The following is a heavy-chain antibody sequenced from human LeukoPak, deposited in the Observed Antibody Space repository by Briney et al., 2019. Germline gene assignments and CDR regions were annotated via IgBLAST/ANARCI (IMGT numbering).Heavy chain of an antibody. CDR2: IYSGGSK. J-gene: IGHJ4*02. D-gene: IGHD3-3*01. CDR3: ARGPLTYYDFWSGPGGEYFDY. Sequence: GGSRRLSCAAPGFTVSSNYMSWARQTPGKGREWVSVIYSGGSKSYADRVKGRFNISRDNSKNTMYLQMNSLRAEDTAVYYCARGPLTYYDFWSGPGGEYFDYWGQGTLVTVSS. CDR1: GFTVSSNY. V-gene: IGHV3-53*01.